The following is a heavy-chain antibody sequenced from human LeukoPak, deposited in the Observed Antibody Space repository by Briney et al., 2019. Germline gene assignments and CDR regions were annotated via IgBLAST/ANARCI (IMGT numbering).Heavy chain of an antibody. V-gene: IGHV4-59*01. D-gene: IGHD6-13*01. CDR3: ARARADSSSWCYYYYMDV. Sequence: PSETLSLTCTVSGGSISSYYWSWIRQPPGKGLEWIGYIYYSGSTNYNPSLKSRVTISVDTSKDQFSLKLSSVTAADTAVYYCARARADSSSWCYYYYMDVWGKGTTVTVSS. CDR2: IYYSGST. J-gene: IGHJ6*03. CDR1: GGSISSYY.